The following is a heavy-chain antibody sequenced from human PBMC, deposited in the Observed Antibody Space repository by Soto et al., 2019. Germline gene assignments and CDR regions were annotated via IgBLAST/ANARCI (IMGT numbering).Heavy chain of an antibody. Sequence: GASVKVSCKASGYTFTSYYMHWVRQAPGQGLEWMGIINPSGGSTSYAQKFQGRVTMTRDTSTSAVYMELSSLRSEDTAVYYCARLPPNMIAAADPFDYWGQGTLITVSS. V-gene: IGHV1-46*01. CDR1: GYTFTSYY. CDR3: ARLPPNMIAAADPFDY. J-gene: IGHJ4*02. CDR2: INPSGGST. D-gene: IGHD6-13*01.